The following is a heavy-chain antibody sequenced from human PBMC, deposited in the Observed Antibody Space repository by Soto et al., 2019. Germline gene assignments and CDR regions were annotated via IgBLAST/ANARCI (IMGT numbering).Heavy chain of an antibody. CDR2: IYYTGST. J-gene: IGHJ4*02. CDR1: GGSISSHY. Sequence: SETLSLTCTVSGGSISSHYWSWIRQAPGKGLEWIGYIYYTGSTNYNPSLKSRVTISVDTSKNQFSLKLSSVTAADTAVYYCARALNYGGKQDYWGQGALVTVSS. V-gene: IGHV4-59*11. CDR3: ARALNYGGKQDY. D-gene: IGHD4-17*01.